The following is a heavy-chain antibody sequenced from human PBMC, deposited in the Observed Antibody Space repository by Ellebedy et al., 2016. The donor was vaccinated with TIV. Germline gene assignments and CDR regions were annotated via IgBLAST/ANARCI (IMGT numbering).Heavy chain of an antibody. CDR3: AKDGRLNAVTTPFDN. J-gene: IGHJ4*02. V-gene: IGHV3-74*01. D-gene: IGHD4-17*01. CDR2: INSDGSST. Sequence: GESLKISCAASGFTFSSHWMHWVRQAPGKGLVWVSRINSDGSSTSYADSVKGRFTISSDNSKNTVFLQMNSLRVEDSGLYYCAKDGRLNAVTTPFDNWGQGTLVTVSS. CDR1: GFTFSSHW.